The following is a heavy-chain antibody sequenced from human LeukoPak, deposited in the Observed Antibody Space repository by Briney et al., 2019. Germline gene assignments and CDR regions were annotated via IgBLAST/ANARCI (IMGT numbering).Heavy chain of an antibody. J-gene: IGHJ6*03. CDR2: IKEDGSQK. D-gene: IGHD2-2*01. CDR1: GFTFSSYW. CDR3: ARDPRYCTSTTCYGYYYYMDV. V-gene: IGHV3-7*01. Sequence: GGSLGLSCTASGFTFSSYWMSWVRQAPGKGLEWVANIKEDGSQKYYVDSVKGRFTISRDNAKNSLYLQMNSLRAEDTAVYYCARDPRYCTSTTCYGYYYYMDVWGKGTTVTVSS.